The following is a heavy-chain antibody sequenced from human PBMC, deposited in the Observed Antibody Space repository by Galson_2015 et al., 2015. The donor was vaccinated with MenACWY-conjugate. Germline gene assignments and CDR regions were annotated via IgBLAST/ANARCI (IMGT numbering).Heavy chain of an antibody. V-gene: IGHV3-53*01. Sequence: SLRLSCAASGFTVSSNYMSWVRQAPGKGLEWVSVIYSGGSTYYADSVKGRFTISRDNSKNTLYLQMSSLRAEDTAVYYCARFTAMGEYYFDCWGQGTLVTVSS. CDR1: GFTVSSNY. CDR3: ARFTAMGEYYFDC. J-gene: IGHJ4*02. D-gene: IGHD5-18*01. CDR2: IYSGGST.